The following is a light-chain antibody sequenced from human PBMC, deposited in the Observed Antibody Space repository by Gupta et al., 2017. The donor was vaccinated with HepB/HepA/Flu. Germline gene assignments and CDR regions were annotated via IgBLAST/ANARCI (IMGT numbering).Light chain of an antibody. Sequence: DIEMTQSPSSLSASVGDRVTITCRASQSFTTYLNWYQQKPGQSPNLLIYAASSLQSGVPARFSGSGSGTDFTLTITSLQPEDFAIYYCQQSYSTPYTFGQGTKLDIK. V-gene: IGKV1-39*01. CDR2: AAS. CDR1: QSFTTY. CDR3: QQSYSTPYT. J-gene: IGKJ2*01.